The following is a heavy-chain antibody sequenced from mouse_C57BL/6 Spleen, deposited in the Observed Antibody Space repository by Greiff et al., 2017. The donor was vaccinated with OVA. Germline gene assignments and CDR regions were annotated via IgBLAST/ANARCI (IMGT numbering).Heavy chain of an antibody. V-gene: IGHV1-54*01. CDR3: ARSPYYYGSSSSGAY. CDR2: INPGSGGT. J-gene: IGHJ3*01. D-gene: IGHD1-1*01. Sequence: QVQLQQSGAELVRPGTSVKVSCKASGYAFTNYLIEWVKQRPGQGLEWIGVINPGSGGTNYNEKFKGKATLTADKSSSTAYRQLSSLTSEDSAVYFCARSPYYYGSSSSGAYWGQGTLVTVSA. CDR1: GYAFTNYL.